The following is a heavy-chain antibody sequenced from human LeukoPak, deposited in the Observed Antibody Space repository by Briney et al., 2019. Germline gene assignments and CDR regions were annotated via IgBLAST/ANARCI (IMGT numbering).Heavy chain of an antibody. CDR1: RGTFSTYA. J-gene: IGHJ3*02. CDR3: ARVFSSGYPLGGGAFDI. V-gene: IGHV1-69*13. D-gene: IGHD3-22*01. Sequence: SVKVSCKASRGTFSTYAFSWVRQAPGQGLEWMGGIIPFFGTTNYTQKFQGRVTVTADESTSTAYMELSSLTSEDTAVYYCARVFSSGYPLGGGAFDIWGQGTRVTVSS. CDR2: IIPFFGTT.